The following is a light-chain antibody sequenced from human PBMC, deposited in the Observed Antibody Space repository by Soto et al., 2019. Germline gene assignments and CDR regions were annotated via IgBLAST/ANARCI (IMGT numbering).Light chain of an antibody. V-gene: IGKV3-20*01. CDR2: GAS. CDR1: QSVDIN. J-gene: IGKJ5*01. CDR3: QQYGSSSIT. Sequence: EIVLTQSPATLSVSPGERVTISCRASQSVDINLAWYQQKPGQAPRLLIYGASSRATGIPDRFSGSGSGTDFTLTISRLEPEDFAVYYCQQYGSSSITFGQGTRLEI.